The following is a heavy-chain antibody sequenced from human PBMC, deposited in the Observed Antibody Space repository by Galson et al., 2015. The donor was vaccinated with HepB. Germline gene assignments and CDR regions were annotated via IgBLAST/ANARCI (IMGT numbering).Heavy chain of an antibody. V-gene: IGHV1-18*01. Sequence: SVKVSCKASGYDFNKYGLSWVRQAPGQGLEWMGWVSGYDGSANYAPKFQGRVTITTEASTGTAFMEMRSLRSDDTAVYYCARDSRLELQLNNYYSYGMDVWGQGTAVVVS. CDR3: ARDSRLELQLNNYYSYGMDV. CDR2: VSGYDGSA. CDR1: GYDFNKYG. D-gene: IGHD1-7*01. J-gene: IGHJ6*02.